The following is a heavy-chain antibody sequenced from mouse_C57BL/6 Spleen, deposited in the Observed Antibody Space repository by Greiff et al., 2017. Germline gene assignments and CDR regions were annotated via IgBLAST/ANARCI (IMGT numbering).Heavy chain of an antibody. D-gene: IGHD1-1*01. CDR1: GYTFTDHT. CDR2: IDPRDGST. CDR3: ARSYYYGSSGFDY. Sequence: VQLQQSDAELVKPGASVKISCKVSGYTFTDHTIHWMKQRPEQGLEWIGYIDPRDGSTKYNEKFKGKATLTSDKSSSTAYMQLNSLTSEDSAVYFCARSYYYGSSGFDYWGQGTTLTVSS. V-gene: IGHV1-78*01. J-gene: IGHJ2*01.